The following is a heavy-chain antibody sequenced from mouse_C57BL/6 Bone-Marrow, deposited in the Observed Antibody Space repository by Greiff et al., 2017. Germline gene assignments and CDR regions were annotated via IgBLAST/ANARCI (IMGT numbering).Heavy chain of an antibody. V-gene: IGHV1-26*01. J-gene: IGHJ2*01. CDR3: ANEEYDDY. D-gene: IGHD2-10*02. Sequence: VQLQQSGPELVKPGASVKISCKASGYTFTDYYMNWVKQSHGKSLEWIGEINPNNGGTSYNQKFKGKATLTVAKSSSTAYMELRSLTSEDSAVYYCANEEYDDYWGQGTTLTVSS. CDR1: GYTFTDYY. CDR2: INPNNGGT.